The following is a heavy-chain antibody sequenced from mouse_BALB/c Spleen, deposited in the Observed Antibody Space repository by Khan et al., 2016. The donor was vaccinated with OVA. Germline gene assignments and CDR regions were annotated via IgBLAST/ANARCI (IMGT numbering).Heavy chain of an antibody. CDR1: GYTFTSYY. CDR2: IYPGNDNT. V-gene: IGHV1S56*01. D-gene: IGHD2-3*01. CDR3: ASDDYFVGDAMDY. J-gene: IGHJ4*01. Sequence: QVQLQQSGPELVKPGASVRISCKASGYTFTSYYIHWVKQRPGQGLEWIGWIYPGNDNTKYNEKFKGKATLTADKSSSTAYMQLSSLTSEDSAVYFCASDDYFVGDAMDYWGQVTSVTVSS.